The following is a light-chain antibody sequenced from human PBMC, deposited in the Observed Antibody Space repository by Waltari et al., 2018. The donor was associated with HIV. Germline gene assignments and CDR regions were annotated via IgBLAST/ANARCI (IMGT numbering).Light chain of an antibody. Sequence: SYELTQPPSVSVSPGQTARISCSGDGLPKQYAYWYQQKAGQAPVMVVDKDTERSSGIPERFSGSSSGTTVTLTISGVQPDDEADYYCQSADSSGTYVVFGGGTKVAVL. CDR1: GLPKQY. CDR3: QSADSSGTYVV. J-gene: IGLJ2*01. CDR2: KDT. V-gene: IGLV3-25*03.